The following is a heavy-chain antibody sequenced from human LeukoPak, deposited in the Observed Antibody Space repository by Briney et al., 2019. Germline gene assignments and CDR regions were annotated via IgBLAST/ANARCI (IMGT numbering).Heavy chain of an antibody. J-gene: IGHJ6*03. V-gene: IGHV1-24*01. CDR3: ARASPITIGSTTHYYMDV. CDR2: FDPEDGET. Sequence: ASVKVSCKVSGYTLNELSMHWVRQAPGKGLEWMGGFDPEDGETIYAQKFQGRVTMTEDTSTDTAYMELSSLRSEDTAVYYCARASPITIGSTTHYYMDVWGKGTTVTVSS. D-gene: IGHD2-2*01. CDR1: GYTLNELS.